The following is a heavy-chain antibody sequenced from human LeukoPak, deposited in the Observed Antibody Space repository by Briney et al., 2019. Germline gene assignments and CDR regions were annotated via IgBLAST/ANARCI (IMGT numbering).Heavy chain of an antibody. CDR1: GFTFSSYS. J-gene: IGHJ4*02. D-gene: IGHD2-21*02. Sequence: GGSLRLSCAASGFTFSSYSMDWVRQAPGKGLEWVSSISSSSSYIYYADSVKGRFTISRDNAKNTLFLQMNSLRAEDTAVYYCAKRWGGDRGGLFWGQGTLVTVSS. CDR3: AKRWGGDRGGLF. V-gene: IGHV3-21*04. CDR2: ISSSSSYI.